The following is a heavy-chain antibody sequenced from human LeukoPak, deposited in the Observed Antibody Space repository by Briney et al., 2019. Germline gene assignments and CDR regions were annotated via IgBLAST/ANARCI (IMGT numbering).Heavy chain of an antibody. CDR3: TRGAGWLIDY. CDR1: DDSISDYY. V-gene: IGHV4-59*01. Sequence: SETLSLTCTVSDDSISDYYWGWIRQPPGKGLEWIGYFHNSGTSTYNPSLKSRVTLSADTSKNQFSLKLNSLTTADTAVYYCTRGAGWLIDYWGQGILVTVSS. CDR2: FHNSGTS. D-gene: IGHD3-16*01. J-gene: IGHJ4*02.